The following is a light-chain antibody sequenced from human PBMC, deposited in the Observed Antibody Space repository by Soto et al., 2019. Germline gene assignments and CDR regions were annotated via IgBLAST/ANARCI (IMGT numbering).Light chain of an antibody. Sequence: EIVLTQSPGTLSLSPGERATLSCRASQSVSGSYLAWYQQNPGQAPRLLISGASSRATGIPDRFSGSGSGTDVTLTISRLEPEDLAVYYCQQYGDSPPYTFGQGTKLESK. CDR3: QQYGDSPPYT. V-gene: IGKV3-20*01. J-gene: IGKJ2*01. CDR2: GAS. CDR1: QSVSGSY.